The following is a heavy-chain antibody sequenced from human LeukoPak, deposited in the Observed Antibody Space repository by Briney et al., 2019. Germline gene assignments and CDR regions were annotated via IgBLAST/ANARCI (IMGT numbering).Heavy chain of an antibody. V-gene: IGHV3-15*01. CDR2: ILGKGSGGAT. Sequence: GGSLRLSCAVSGLTFSDAWMTWVRQTPGKGLEWVGRILGKGSGGATDYAAPVQGRFTISRDDSKDTVYLEMNSLKTEDTAVYYCSWIRGALGFYFMDVWGKGTTVTISS. D-gene: IGHD3-10*01. CDR3: SWIRGALGFYFMDV. J-gene: IGHJ6*03. CDR1: GLTFSDAW.